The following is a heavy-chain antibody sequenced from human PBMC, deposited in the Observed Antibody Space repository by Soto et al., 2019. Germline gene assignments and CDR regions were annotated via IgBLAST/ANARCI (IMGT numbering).Heavy chain of an antibody. Sequence: GGSLRLSCAASGFTFSSYGMHWVRQAPGKGLEWVAVIWYDGSNKYYADSVKGRFTISRDNSKNTLYLQMNSLRAEDTAVYYCARDYGDYVLGTYYFDYWGQGTLVTVSS. J-gene: IGHJ4*02. CDR2: IWYDGSNK. CDR1: GFTFSSYG. V-gene: IGHV3-33*01. CDR3: ARDYGDYVLGTYYFDY. D-gene: IGHD4-17*01.